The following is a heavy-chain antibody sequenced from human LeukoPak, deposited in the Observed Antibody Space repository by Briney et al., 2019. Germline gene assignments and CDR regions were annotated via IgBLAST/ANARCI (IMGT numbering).Heavy chain of an antibody. Sequence: PGGSLRLSCAASGFTFSSWAMGWVRQPPGKGLEWIGEINHSGSTNYNPSLKSRVTISVDTSKNQFSLKLSSVTAADTAVYYCARGQNFYRLPFDYWGQGTLVTVSS. J-gene: IGHJ4*02. CDR2: INHSGST. CDR1: GFTFSSWA. D-gene: IGHD3-16*02. V-gene: IGHV4-34*01. CDR3: ARGQNFYRLPFDY.